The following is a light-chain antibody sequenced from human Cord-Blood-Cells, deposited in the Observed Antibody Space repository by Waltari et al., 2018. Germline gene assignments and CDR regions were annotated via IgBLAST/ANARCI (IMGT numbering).Light chain of an antibody. J-gene: IGLJ1*01. CDR2: DVR. CDR1: DSDAGGYAY. CDR3: CSYAGSYPYV. V-gene: IGLV2-11*01. Sequence: QSALTQPRSMSGSPGQSVTIPCTATDSDAGGYAYASGYQQHPGKAPKLMIYDVRKRPSGVPDRFSGSKSGNTSSLTISGLQAEDEADYYCCSYAGSYPYVLGTGTKVTVL.